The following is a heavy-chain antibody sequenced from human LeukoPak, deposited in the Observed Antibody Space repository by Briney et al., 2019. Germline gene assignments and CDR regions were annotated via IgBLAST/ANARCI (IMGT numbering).Heavy chain of an antibody. CDR1: GFTFSSDS. CDR3: ARSNGNYYYYYMDV. D-gene: IGHD4-11*01. Sequence: PGGSLRLSCAASGFTFSSDSMRWVRQAPGKGREWVSSIISSCNYIYYADSVKGRFTISRDNAKNSLYLQMNRLRAEDTAVYYCARSNGNYYYYYMDVWGKGTTVTVSS. J-gene: IGHJ6*03. V-gene: IGHV3-21*01. CDR2: IISSCNYI.